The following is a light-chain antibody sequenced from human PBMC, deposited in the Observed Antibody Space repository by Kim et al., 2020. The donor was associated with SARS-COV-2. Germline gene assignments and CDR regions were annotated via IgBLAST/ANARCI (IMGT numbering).Light chain of an antibody. J-gene: IGLJ3*02. CDR2: GKY. Sequence: ALAQTVRLTCQGDSLRNYNATWYQQRPGQAPVLVLYGKYNRPSGIPDRFSGSASGNTASLTSTWAQAEDEADYYCSSRDSSGDHVVFGGGTKLTVL. CDR3: SSRDSSGDHVV. CDR1: SLRNYN. V-gene: IGLV3-19*01.